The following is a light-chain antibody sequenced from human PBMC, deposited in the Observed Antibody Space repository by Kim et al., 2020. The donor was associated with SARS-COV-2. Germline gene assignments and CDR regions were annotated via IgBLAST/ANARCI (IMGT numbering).Light chain of an antibody. CDR2: DAS. Sequence: EIVLTQSPGTLSLSPGERATLSCRASQSVRSSYLAWYQQKPGHSPRLLIYDASSRATGIPDRFSGSGSGTDFTLTISRLEPEDFAVYYCQQYGSSPGTFGQGTKVDIK. CDR1: QSVRSSY. CDR3: QQYGSSPGT. V-gene: IGKV3-20*01. J-gene: IGKJ1*01.